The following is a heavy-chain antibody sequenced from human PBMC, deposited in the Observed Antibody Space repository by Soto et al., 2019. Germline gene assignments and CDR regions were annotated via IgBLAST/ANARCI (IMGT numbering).Heavy chain of an antibody. J-gene: IGHJ6*02. Sequence: QGYLVQSGAEVKKPGTSVKVSCKASGYTFTRYGISWVRQAPGQGLEWMGWISGYNGDTNYAQNLQGRVTMTIDTSTSTAYMELRSLTSDDTAVYYCAKNGQPPYYYYGLDVWGQGTTVTVSS. CDR1: GYTFTRYG. CDR2: ISGYNGDT. D-gene: IGHD2-8*01. V-gene: IGHV1-18*01. CDR3: AKNGQPPYYYYGLDV.